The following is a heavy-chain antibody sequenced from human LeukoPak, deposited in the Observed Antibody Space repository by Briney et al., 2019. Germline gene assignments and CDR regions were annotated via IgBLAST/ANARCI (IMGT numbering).Heavy chain of an antibody. CDR2: IIPILGVA. V-gene: IGHV1-69*04. CDR3: ARGVGGINTHAMDV. D-gene: IGHD1-26*01. Sequence: GASVKVSCKASGGTFSGFAISWVRLVPGQGLEWMGRIIPILGVANYAQRLKGRVTIIADTSTNTVYMEVSGLRFEDTAVYYCARGVGGINTHAMDVWGQGTSVTVSS. CDR1: GGTFSGFA. J-gene: IGHJ6*02.